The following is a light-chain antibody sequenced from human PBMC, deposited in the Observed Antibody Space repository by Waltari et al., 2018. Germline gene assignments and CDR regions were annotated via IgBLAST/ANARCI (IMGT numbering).Light chain of an antibody. CDR2: GTS. J-gene: IGKJ1*01. V-gene: IGKV3-20*01. CDR3: QQCGNSPLWT. CDR1: QSVRRNY. Sequence: EIVLTQSPDTVSLSPGDSVTLSCRASQSVRRNYLAWYQQKPGRAPRRLLYGTSTRATGVPDRFSGSGSGTDFTLTISGLEPDDFAVYYCQQCGNSPLWTFGPGTRVEI.